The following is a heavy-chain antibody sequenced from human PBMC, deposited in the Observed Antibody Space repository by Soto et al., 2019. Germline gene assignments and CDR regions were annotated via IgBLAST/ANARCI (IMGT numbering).Heavy chain of an antibody. J-gene: IGHJ4*02. D-gene: IGHD4-17*01. CDR2: ISGNGEVI. CDR1: GFSFSSNW. V-gene: IGHV3-48*02. CDR3: ARDVDADFRTDFDY. Sequence: PGGSLRLSCAASGFSFSSNWMHWVRQAPGKGLEWISYISGNGEVIQYAASARGRFTISRDNAENSVYLEMESLRDEDTALYYCARDVDADFRTDFDYWGRGTLVTVSS.